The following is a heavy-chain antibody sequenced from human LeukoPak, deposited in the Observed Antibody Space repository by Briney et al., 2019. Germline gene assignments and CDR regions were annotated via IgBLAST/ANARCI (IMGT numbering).Heavy chain of an antibody. V-gene: IGHV4-59*01. CDR1: GASIRDYY. CDR2: IFYSRVT. CDR3: ARRQQLADGGHAFDI. D-gene: IGHD6-13*01. Sequence: SETLSLTCSVSGASIRDYYWGWIRQPPGKGLECIGHIFYSRVTNYNPSLKSRVAISLDTSKSQVSLKLTSLTAADTALYYCARRQQLADGGHAFDIWGQGTMVTVSS. J-gene: IGHJ3*02.